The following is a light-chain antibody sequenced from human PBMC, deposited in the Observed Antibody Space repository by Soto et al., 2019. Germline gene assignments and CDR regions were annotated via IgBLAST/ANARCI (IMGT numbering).Light chain of an antibody. J-gene: IGKJ4*01. CDR3: QQYEDSPLR. V-gene: IGKV3-15*01. CDR1: QSLSTN. Sequence: EIVMTQSPATLSVSPGASASLSCKASQSLSTNLAWYQQKPGQGPRLLIYGASTRATGIPARFSGSGSGTDFTLTISSLQSEDFAVYYCQQYEDSPLRFGGGTKVEIK. CDR2: GAS.